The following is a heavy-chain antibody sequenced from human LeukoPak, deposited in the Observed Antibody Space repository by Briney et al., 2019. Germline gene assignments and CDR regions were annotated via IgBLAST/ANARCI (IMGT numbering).Heavy chain of an antibody. J-gene: IGHJ4*02. D-gene: IGHD2-2*01. CDR2: ISGSGGST. CDR3: ARVGYCSSTSCFPFDY. CDR1: GFTFSSYA. Sequence: GGSLRLSCAASGFTFSSYAMSWVRQAPGKGLEWVSAISGSGGSTYYADSVKGRFTISRDNSKNTLYLQMNSLRAEDTAVYYCARVGYCSSTSCFPFDYWGQGTLVTVSS. V-gene: IGHV3-23*01.